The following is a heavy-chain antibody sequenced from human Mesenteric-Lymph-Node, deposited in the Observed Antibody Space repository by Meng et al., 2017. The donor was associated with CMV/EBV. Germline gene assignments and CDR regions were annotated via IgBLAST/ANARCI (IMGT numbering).Heavy chain of an antibody. Sequence: GESLKISCAASGFTFSSYWMSWVRQAPGKGLEWVANIKQDGSEKYYVDSVKGQFTISRDNAKNSLYLQMNSLRAEDTAVYYCARDLRPAMVYARGFDPWGQGTLVTVSS. J-gene: IGHJ5*02. D-gene: IGHD2-8*01. CDR1: GFTFSSYW. CDR3: ARDLRPAMVYARGFDP. V-gene: IGHV3-7*01. CDR2: IKQDGSEK.